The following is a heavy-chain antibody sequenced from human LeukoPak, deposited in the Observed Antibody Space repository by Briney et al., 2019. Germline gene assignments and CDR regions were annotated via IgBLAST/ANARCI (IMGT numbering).Heavy chain of an antibody. V-gene: IGHV3-21*01. CDR3: ARDRAAVFDYYGSGSYDY. J-gene: IGHJ4*02. D-gene: IGHD3-10*01. Sequence: SGGSLRLSCAASGFTFSSYSMNWVRQAPGKGLEWVSSISSSSSYIYYADSVKGRFTISRENAKDSLYLQTNSLRAEDTAVYYCARDRAAVFDYYGSGSYDYWGQGTLVTVSS. CDR1: GFTFSSYS. CDR2: ISSSSSYI.